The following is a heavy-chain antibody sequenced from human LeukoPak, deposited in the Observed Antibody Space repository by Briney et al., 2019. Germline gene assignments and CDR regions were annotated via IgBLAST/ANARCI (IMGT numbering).Heavy chain of an antibody. Sequence: SETLSLTCTVSGGSISSSSYYWGWIRQPPGKGLEWIGRIYYSGSTYYNPSLKSRVTISVDTSKNQFSLKLSSVTAADTAVYYCARDPTPVITSVVPEGFDPWGQGTLVTVSS. J-gene: IGHJ5*02. CDR2: IYYSGST. D-gene: IGHD1-14*01. V-gene: IGHV4-39*07. CDR1: GGSISSSSYY. CDR3: ARDPTPVITSVVPEGFDP.